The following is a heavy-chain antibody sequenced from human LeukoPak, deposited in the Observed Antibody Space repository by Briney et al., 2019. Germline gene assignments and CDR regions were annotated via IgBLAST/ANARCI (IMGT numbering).Heavy chain of an antibody. CDR2: IYSGGAT. CDR3: AGYVSPYYFVY. V-gene: IGHV3-66*02. CDR1: GFTVTSNY. Sequence: QPGGSLRLSCAASGFTVTSNYMSWVRQAPGKGLEWVSLIYSGGATYYADSVKGRFTVSRDNSKNTLYLHMNNLRPEDTAVYYCAGYVSPYYFVYWGQGTLVTVSS. J-gene: IGHJ4*02. D-gene: IGHD3-16*01.